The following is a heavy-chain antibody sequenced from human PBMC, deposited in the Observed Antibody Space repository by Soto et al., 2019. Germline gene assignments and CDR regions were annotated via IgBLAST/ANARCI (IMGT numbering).Heavy chain of an antibody. Sequence: ASVKVSCKASGYTFTSYYMHWVRQAPGQGLEWMGIINPSGGSTSYAQKFQGRVTMTRDTSTSTVYMELSSLRSEDTAVYYCARAAPQMIVVVIYGYWGQGTLVTVSS. CDR2: INPSGGST. CDR1: GYTFTSYY. J-gene: IGHJ4*02. D-gene: IGHD3-22*01. CDR3: ARAAPQMIVVVIYGY. V-gene: IGHV1-46*01.